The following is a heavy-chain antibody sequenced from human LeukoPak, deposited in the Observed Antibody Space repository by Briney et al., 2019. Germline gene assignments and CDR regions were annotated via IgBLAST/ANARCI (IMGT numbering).Heavy chain of an antibody. CDR3: AREGRLFGDAFDI. Sequence: ASVKVSCKASGGTFSSYAISWVRQAPGQGLEWMGRIIPILGIANYAQKFQGRVTITADKSTSTAYMELSSLRSEDTAVYYCAREGRLFGDAFDIWGQGTMVTVSS. CDR2: IIPILGIA. V-gene: IGHV1-69*04. D-gene: IGHD3-22*01. CDR1: GGTFSSYA. J-gene: IGHJ3*02.